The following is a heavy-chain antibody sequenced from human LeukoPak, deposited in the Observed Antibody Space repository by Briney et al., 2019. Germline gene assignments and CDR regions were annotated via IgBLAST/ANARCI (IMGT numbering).Heavy chain of an antibody. J-gene: IGHJ4*02. D-gene: IGHD3-22*01. Sequence: ASVKVSCKASGYTFTGYYMHWVRQAPGQGLEWMGWINPNSGGTNYAQKFQGRVTMTRDTSISTAYMELSSLRSEDTAVYYCARGRKDSSLYYFDYWGQGTLVTVSS. CDR3: ARGRKDSSLYYFDY. CDR1: GYTFTGYY. V-gene: IGHV1-2*02. CDR2: INPNSGGT.